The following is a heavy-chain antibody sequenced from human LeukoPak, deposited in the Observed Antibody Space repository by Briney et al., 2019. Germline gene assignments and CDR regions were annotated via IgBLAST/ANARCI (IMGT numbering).Heavy chain of an antibody. CDR3: AKERVGATKTFDQ. Sequence: ASVKVSCKASGYTFTGYYMHWVRQAPGQGLEWMGWINPNSGGTNYAQKFQGRVTMTRDTSISTVYMELNRLGSDDTVVYYCAKERVGATKTFDQWGQGTLVTVSS. V-gene: IGHV1-2*02. J-gene: IGHJ4*02. CDR2: INPNSGGT. D-gene: IGHD1-26*01. CDR1: GYTFTGYY.